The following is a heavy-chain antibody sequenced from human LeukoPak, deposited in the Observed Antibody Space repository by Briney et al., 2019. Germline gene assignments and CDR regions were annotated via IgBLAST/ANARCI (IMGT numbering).Heavy chain of an antibody. Sequence: PGGFLRLSCAASGFTFSSYAMHWVRQAPGKGLEYVSAISSNGGSTYYANSVKGRFTISRDNSKNTLYLQMGSLRAEDMAVYYCARGASIMATSSYWGQGTLVTVSS. CDR3: ARGASIMATSSY. J-gene: IGHJ4*02. CDR2: ISSNGGST. V-gene: IGHV3-64*01. CDR1: GFTFSSYA. D-gene: IGHD5-24*01.